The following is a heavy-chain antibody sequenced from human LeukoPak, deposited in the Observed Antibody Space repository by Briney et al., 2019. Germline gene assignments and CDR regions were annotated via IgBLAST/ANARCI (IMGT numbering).Heavy chain of an antibody. CDR1: GFTFSAYA. V-gene: IGHV3-21*01. D-gene: IGHD5-12*01. Sequence: GGSLRLSCAASGFTFSAYAIHWVRQAPGKGLEWVSSISSRSSYIYYADSVKGRFTISRDNAKNSLYLQMNSLRGEDTAVYYCARDDSGFDLGALDYYYGMDVWGQGTTVTVSS. CDR3: ARDDSGFDLGALDYYYGMDV. CDR2: ISSRSSYI. J-gene: IGHJ6*02.